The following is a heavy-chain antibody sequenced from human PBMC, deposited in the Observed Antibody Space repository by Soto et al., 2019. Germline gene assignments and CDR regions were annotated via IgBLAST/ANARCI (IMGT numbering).Heavy chain of an antibody. J-gene: IGHJ6*02. V-gene: IGHV1-69*13. Sequence: SVKVSCKASGGTFSSYAISWVRQAPGQGLEWMGGIIPIFGTANYAQKFQGRVTITADESTSTAYMELSSLRSEDTAVYYSARRKPLSFDRPLSKHYYYYGMDVCRQGNTVTVSS. CDR2: IIPIFGTA. D-gene: IGHD4-4*01. CDR3: ARRKPLSFDRPLSKHYYYYGMDV. CDR1: GGTFSSYA.